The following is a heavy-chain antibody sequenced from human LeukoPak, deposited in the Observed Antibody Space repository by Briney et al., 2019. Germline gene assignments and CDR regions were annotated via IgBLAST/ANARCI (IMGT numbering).Heavy chain of an antibody. CDR2: MSGSGVSA. CDR1: GFTFRSYA. D-gene: IGHD6-13*01. V-gene: IGHV3-23*01. CDR3: ARDTGADSSTWYVADY. J-gene: IGHJ4*02. Sequence: GGSLRLSCAASGFTFRSYAMSWVRQAPGKGLEWLSAMSGSGVSAHYADSVKGRFTISRDSSKNTLYLQMNSLRAEDTAIYYCARDTGADSSTWYVADYWGQGTLVTVSS.